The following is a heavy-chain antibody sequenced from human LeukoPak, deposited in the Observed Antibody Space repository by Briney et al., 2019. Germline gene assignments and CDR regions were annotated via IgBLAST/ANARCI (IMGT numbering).Heavy chain of an antibody. CDR2: ISYDGSNK. CDR3: AYLFSTPDY. Sequence: GRSLRLSCAASGFTFSSYAMLWVRQAPGKGLEWVAVISYDGSNKYYADSVKGRFTISRDNSKNTLYLQMNSLRAEDTAVYYCAYLFSTPDYWGQGTLVTVSS. J-gene: IGHJ4*02. D-gene: IGHD2/OR15-2a*01. CDR1: GFTFSSYA. V-gene: IGHV3-30*04.